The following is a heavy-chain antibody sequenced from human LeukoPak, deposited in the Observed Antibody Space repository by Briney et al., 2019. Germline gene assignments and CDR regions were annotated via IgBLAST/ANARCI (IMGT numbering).Heavy chain of an antibody. D-gene: IGHD6-19*01. CDR1: GYSISSGYY. CDR2: IYHSGST. J-gene: IGHJ5*02. CDR3: ARGGSSGWYPVALNNWFDP. V-gene: IGHV4-38-2*02. Sequence: SETLSLTCTVSGYSISSGYYWGWIRQPPGKGLEWIGSIYHSGSTYYNPSLKSRVTISVDTSKNQFSLKLSSVTAADTAVYYCARGGSSGWYPVALNNWFDPWGQGTLVTVSS.